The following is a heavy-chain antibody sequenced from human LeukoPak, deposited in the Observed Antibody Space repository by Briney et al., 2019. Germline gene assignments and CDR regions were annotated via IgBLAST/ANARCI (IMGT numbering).Heavy chain of an antibody. J-gene: IGHJ4*02. D-gene: IGHD4-11*01. Sequence: PGGSLRLSCAASGFTFSSHAMSWVRQAPGKGLEWVAAISRSGGNTYYGDSVKGRFTISRDSSKNTPHLQMDSLRAEDTAVYYCAKDWPVSGDHYSPFDYWGQGTLVTVSS. CDR3: AKDWPVSGDHYSPFDY. CDR2: ISRSGGNT. CDR1: GFTFSSHA. V-gene: IGHV3-23*01.